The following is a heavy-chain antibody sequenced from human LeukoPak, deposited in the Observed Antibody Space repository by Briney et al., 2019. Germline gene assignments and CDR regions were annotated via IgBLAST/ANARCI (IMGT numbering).Heavy chain of an antibody. J-gene: IGHJ5*02. D-gene: IGHD6-13*01. V-gene: IGHV4-39*01. CDR3: ARPSSSSWYSGWFDP. CDR2: IYYSGST. Sequence: NPSETLSLTCTVSGGSISSSSYYWGWIRQPPGKGLEWIGSIYYSGSTYYNPSLKSRVTISVDTSKNQFSLKLSSVTAADTAVYYCARPSSSSWYSGWFDPWGQGTLVTVSS. CDR1: GGSISSSSYY.